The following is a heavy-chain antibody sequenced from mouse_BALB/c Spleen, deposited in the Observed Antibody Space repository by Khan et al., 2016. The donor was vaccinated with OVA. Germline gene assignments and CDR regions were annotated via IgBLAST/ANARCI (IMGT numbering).Heavy chain of an antibody. V-gene: IGHV1S41*01. J-gene: IGHJ4*01. CDR3: ARENYYGRTYYAMDY. Sequence: DLVKPGTSVKLSCKASGYTFTSYWINWIKQRPGQGLEWIGRIGPGSSNTYYNEMFKGKAALTVDTSSTTAYIQFSSLSSEDSAVYICARENYYGRTYYAMDYWGQGTSVTVSS. CDR1: GYTFTSYW. D-gene: IGHD1-1*01. CDR2: IGPGSSNT.